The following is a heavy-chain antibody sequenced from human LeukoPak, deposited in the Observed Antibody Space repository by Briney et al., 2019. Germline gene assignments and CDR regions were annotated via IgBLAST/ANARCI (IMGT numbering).Heavy chain of an antibody. CDR3: AKYGTYGDYPFDY. CDR2: VTDSGGST. V-gene: IGHV3-23*01. Sequence: VGSLRLSCTASRFTFSAYAMAWVRQAPGKGLEWVSSVTDSGGSTYYADSVKGRFTNSRDNSKNTLYLQMDSLRAEDTAVYYCAKYGTYGDYPFDYWGQGTLVTVSS. J-gene: IGHJ4*02. D-gene: IGHD4-17*01. CDR1: RFTFSAYA.